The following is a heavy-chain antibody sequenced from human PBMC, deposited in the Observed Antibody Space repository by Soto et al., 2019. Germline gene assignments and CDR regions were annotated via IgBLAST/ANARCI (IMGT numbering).Heavy chain of an antibody. V-gene: IGHV4-34*01. Sequence: QVHLQQWGAGLLKPSETLSLTCAVYGGSFSGYYWSWIRQPPGKGLEWIGEINHSGSTNYNPSLKSRVTISVDKSKNQFSLKLSSVTAADTAVYYCASTAGILLWFGEARYYFDYWGQGTRVTV. CDR2: INHSGST. CDR1: GGSFSGYY. J-gene: IGHJ4*02. CDR3: ASTAGILLWFGEARYYFDY. D-gene: IGHD3-10*01.